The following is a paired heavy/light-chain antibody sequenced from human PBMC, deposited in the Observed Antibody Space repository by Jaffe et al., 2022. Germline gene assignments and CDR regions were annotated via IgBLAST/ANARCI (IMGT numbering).Light chain of an antibody. CDR3: QQSYSTLSYT. CDR2: AAS. CDR1: QSISSY. Sequence: DIQMTQSPSSLSASVGDRVTITCRASQSISSYLNWYQQKPGKAPKLLIYAASSLQSGVPSRFSGSGSGTDFTLTISSLQPEDFATYYCQQSYSTLSYTFGQGTKLEIK. V-gene: IGKV1-39*01. J-gene: IGKJ2*01.
Heavy chain of an antibody. CDR3: ARGITMVRGVIINWFDP. CDR2: INTNTGNP. Sequence: QVQLVQSGSELKKPGASVKVSCKASGYTFTSYAMNWVRQAPGQGLEWMGWINTNTGNPTYAQGFTGRFVFSLDTSVSTAYLQISSLKAEDTAVYYCARGITMVRGVIINWFDPWGQGTLVTVSS. CDR1: GYTFTSYA. V-gene: IGHV7-4-1*02. D-gene: IGHD3-10*01. J-gene: IGHJ5*02.